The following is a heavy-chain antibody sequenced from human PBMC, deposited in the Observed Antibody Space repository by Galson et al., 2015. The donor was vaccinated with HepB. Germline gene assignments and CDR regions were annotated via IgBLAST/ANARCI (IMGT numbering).Heavy chain of an antibody. CDR3: ARQRMTMVHRGPGAFDI. CDR2: IYPGDSDT. CDR1: GYSFTSYW. Sequence: QSGAEVKKPGESLRISCKGSGYSFTSYWIGWVRQMPGKGLEWMGIIYPGDSDTRYSPSFQGQVTISADKSISTAYLQWGSLKASDTAMYYCARQRMTMVHRGPGAFDIWCQGTMVTVSS. V-gene: IGHV5-51*01. D-gene: IGHD3-10*01. J-gene: IGHJ3*02.